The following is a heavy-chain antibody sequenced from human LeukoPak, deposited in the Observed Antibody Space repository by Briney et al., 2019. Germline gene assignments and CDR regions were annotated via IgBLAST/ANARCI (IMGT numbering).Heavy chain of an antibody. D-gene: IGHD3-10*01. CDR2: ISYDGSNK. Sequence: PGGSLRLSCAASGFTFSSYAMHWVRQAPGKGLEWVAVISYDGSNKYYADSVKGRFTIPRDNSKNTLYLQMNSLRAEDTAVYYCARAAVLWFGELLAHYFDYWGQGTLVTVSS. J-gene: IGHJ4*02. CDR1: GFTFSSYA. CDR3: ARAAVLWFGELLAHYFDY. V-gene: IGHV3-30*04.